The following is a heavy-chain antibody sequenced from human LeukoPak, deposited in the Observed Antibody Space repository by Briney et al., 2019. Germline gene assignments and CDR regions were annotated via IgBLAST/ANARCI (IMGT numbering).Heavy chain of an antibody. Sequence: SETLSLTCSVSGDPISRGAYYWSWVRQSPGKGLEWIGYIFSSGSTSYNPSLRSRVTVSFDTSKNQFFLNLNSVTAADSAVYYCARQRSAYYDSSGYLDAFDIWGQGTMVTVSS. CDR2: IFSSGST. CDR1: GDPISRGAYY. V-gene: IGHV4-31*03. J-gene: IGHJ3*02. D-gene: IGHD3-22*01. CDR3: ARQRSAYYDSSGYLDAFDI.